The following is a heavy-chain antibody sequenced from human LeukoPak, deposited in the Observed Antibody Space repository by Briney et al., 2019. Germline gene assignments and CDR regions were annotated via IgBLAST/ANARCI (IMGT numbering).Heavy chain of an antibody. CDR3: AKPFRSSGDCFSFDY. CDR1: GFNFRNYA. D-gene: IGHD2-21*02. J-gene: IGHJ4*02. Sequence: GGSLRLSCAASGFNFRNYAMTWVRQAPGKGLEWVSAISSSGGSTYYTDSVKGRFTVSRDNSKNTVFLQMDSLRDADTAVYYCAKPFRSSGDCFSFDYWGQGTLVTVSS. CDR2: ISSSGGST. V-gene: IGHV3-23*01.